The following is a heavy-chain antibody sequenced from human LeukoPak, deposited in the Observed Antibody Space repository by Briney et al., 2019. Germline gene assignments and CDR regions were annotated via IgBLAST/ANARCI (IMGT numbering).Heavy chain of an antibody. CDR3: ASVVGGYYPPVEGFDI. CDR1: GFTFSSCW. CDR2: INSDGTST. Sequence: PGGSLRLSCAASGFTFSSCWMHWVRPAPGKGLVWVSRINSDGTSTNYADSVKGRFTISRDNAKNTLYLQMNSLRAEDTAVYYCASVVGGYYPPVEGFDIWGQGTMVTVSS. J-gene: IGHJ3*02. V-gene: IGHV3-74*01. D-gene: IGHD3-3*01.